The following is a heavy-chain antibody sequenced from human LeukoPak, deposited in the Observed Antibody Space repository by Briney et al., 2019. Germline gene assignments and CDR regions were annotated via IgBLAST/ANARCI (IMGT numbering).Heavy chain of an antibody. J-gene: IGHJ6*03. CDR3: ARLYGRFGYYYYYMDV. Sequence: GESLKISCKGSGYSFTSYWIGWVRQMPGKGLEWMGIIYPGDSDTRYSPSFQGQVTISADKSISTAYLQWSSLKASGTAMYYCARLYGRFGYYYYYMDVWGKGTTVTVSS. D-gene: IGHD1-26*01. CDR2: IYPGDSDT. CDR1: GYSFTSYW. V-gene: IGHV5-51*01.